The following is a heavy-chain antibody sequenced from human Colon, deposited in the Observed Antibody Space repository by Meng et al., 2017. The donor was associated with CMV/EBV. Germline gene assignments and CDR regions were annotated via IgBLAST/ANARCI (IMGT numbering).Heavy chain of an antibody. Sequence: GESLKISCAASGFTFSSYAMSWVRQAPGKGLEWVSAISGSGGSTYYADSVKGRFTISRDNSKNTLYLQMNSLRAEDTAVYYCAKGTGVTGFDYWGQGTLVTVSS. V-gene: IGHV3-23*01. D-gene: IGHD4-23*01. CDR2: ISGSGGST. CDR1: GFTFSSYA. J-gene: IGHJ4*02. CDR3: AKGTGVTGFDY.